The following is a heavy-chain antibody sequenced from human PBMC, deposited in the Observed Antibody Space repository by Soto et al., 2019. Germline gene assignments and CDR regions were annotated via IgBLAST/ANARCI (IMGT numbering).Heavy chain of an antibody. V-gene: IGHV1-18*01. Sequence: QVQLVQSGAEVKKPGASVKVSCKSSGYTFTSYGISWVRQAPGQGLEWMGWISGYNGNTNYAMKLQGRVTMTTDTSTSTAYMELRSRRSDDTAVHYCARDEWYKWKDGGWFDPWGQGTLVTVSS. CDR1: GYTFTSYG. CDR2: ISGYNGNT. J-gene: IGHJ5*02. D-gene: IGHD1-1*01. CDR3: ARDEWYKWKDGGWFDP.